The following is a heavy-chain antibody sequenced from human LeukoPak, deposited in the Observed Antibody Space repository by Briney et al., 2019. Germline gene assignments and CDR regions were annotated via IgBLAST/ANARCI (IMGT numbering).Heavy chain of an antibody. CDR2: MNPNSGNT. Sequence: ASVKVSCKASGYTFTSYDINWVRQATGQGLEWMGWMNPNSGNTGYAQKFQGRVTMTRNTSISTAYMELSSLRSEDTAVYYCARGPYSSGWYRLGTDAFDIWGQGTMVTVSS. V-gene: IGHV1-8*01. J-gene: IGHJ3*02. CDR3: ARGPYSSGWYRLGTDAFDI. CDR1: GYTFTSYD. D-gene: IGHD6-19*01.